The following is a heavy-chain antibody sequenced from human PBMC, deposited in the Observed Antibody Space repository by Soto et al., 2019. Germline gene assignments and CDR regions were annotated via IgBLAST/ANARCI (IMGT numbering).Heavy chain of an antibody. CDR2: IKSKTDGGTT. J-gene: IGHJ6*02. CDR1: GFTFSNAW. D-gene: IGHD3-3*01. CDR3: TTRVRITIFGVVITDYYYGMDV. V-gene: IGHV3-15*07. Sequence: EVQLVESGGGLVKPGGSLRLSCAASGFTFSNAWMNWVRQAPGKGLEWVGRIKSKTDGGTTDYAAPVKGRFTISRDDSKNTLYLQMNSLKTEDTAVYYCTTRVRITIFGVVITDYYYGMDVWGQGTTVTVSS.